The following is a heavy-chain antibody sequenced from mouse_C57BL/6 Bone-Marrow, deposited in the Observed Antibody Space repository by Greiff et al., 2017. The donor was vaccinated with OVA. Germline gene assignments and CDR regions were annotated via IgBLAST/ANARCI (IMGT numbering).Heavy chain of an antibody. CDR1: GYTFTDYN. CDR3: ARRGYGSRYGYALDY. V-gene: IGHV1-18*01. D-gene: IGHD1-1*01. J-gene: IGHJ4*01. Sequence: VQLQQSGPELVKPGASVKIPCKASGYTFTDYNMDWVKQSHGKSLEWIGDINPNNGGTIYNQKFKGKATLTVDKSSSTAYMELRSLTSEDTAVYYCARRGYGSRYGYALDYWGQGTSVTVSA. CDR2: INPNNGGT.